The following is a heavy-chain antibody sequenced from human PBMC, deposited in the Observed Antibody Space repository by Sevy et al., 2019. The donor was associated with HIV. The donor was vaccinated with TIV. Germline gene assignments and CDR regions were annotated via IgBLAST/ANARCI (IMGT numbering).Heavy chain of an antibody. CDR2: ISGSGGIGDEI. J-gene: IGHJ4*02. D-gene: IGHD3-22*01. V-gene: IGHV3-23*01. Sequence: GGSLRLSCAASGFTFSNYAMNWVRQAPGKGLEWVSGISGSGGIGDEITYADSVKGRFTISRDDSKNSLYLQLNSLRAADTAIYYCARKYDSSGYFDYWGQGTLVTVSS. CDR1: GFTFSNYA. CDR3: ARKYDSSGYFDY.